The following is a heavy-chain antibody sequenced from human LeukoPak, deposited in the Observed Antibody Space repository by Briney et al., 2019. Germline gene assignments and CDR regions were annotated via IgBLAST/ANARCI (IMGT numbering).Heavy chain of an antibody. CDR2: IYSGGST. CDR1: GFTFSSYS. D-gene: IGHD6-19*01. Sequence: GGSLRLSCAASGFTFSSYSMNWVRQAPGKGLEWVSVIYSGGSTYYADSVKGRFTISRDNSKNTLYLQMNSLRAEDTAVYYCASYSSGWFPNDYWGQGTLVTVSS. J-gene: IGHJ4*02. V-gene: IGHV3-53*01. CDR3: ASYSSGWFPNDY.